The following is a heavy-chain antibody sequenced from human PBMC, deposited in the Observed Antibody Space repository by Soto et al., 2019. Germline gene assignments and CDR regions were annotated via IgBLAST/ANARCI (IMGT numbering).Heavy chain of an antibody. V-gene: IGHV5-51*01. CDR1: GYSFTSYW. CDR3: ARRAHIAVAGLVAFDL. J-gene: IGHJ3*01. CDR2: IYPGDSGT. Sequence: PGESLKISCKGSGYSFTSYWIGWVRQMPGKGLEWMGIIYPGDSGTRYSPSFQGQVTISADKSISTAYLQWSSLKASDTAMYYSARRAHIAVAGLVAFDLWGQGTMVTVSS. D-gene: IGHD6-19*01.